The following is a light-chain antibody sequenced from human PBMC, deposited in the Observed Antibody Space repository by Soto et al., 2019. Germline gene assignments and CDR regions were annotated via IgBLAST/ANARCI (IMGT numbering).Light chain of an antibody. Sequence: QSVLTQPASVSGSPGQSITISCTGTSSDVGGYNYVSWYQQHPGKAPKLMIYDVSNRPAGVSNRFSGSMSGNTASLTISGLQAEDEADYYCCSYTSSSTPVVFGGGTKLTVL. J-gene: IGLJ2*01. V-gene: IGLV2-14*03. CDR3: CSYTSSSTPVV. CDR2: DVS. CDR1: SSDVGGYNY.